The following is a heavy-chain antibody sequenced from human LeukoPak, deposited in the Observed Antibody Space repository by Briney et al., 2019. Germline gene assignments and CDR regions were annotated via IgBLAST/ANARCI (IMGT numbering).Heavy chain of an antibody. V-gene: IGHV4-61*02. CDR2: IYTSGSS. Sequence: SETLSLTCTVSGDSISSGSYYWSWIRQPAGKGLEWIGRIYTSGSSKYDPSLTSRVTISVDVSKNQFSLKLSSVTAADTAVYYCARVALITIHENDAFDIWGQGTVVTVSS. CDR1: GDSISSGSYY. CDR3: ARVALITIHENDAFDI. J-gene: IGHJ3*02. D-gene: IGHD3-3*01.